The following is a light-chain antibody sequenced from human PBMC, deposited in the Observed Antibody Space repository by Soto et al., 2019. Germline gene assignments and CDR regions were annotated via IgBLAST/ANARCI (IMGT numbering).Light chain of an antibody. J-gene: IGKJ1*01. CDR1: QSVSSY. CDR3: QQRSNWPVT. Sequence: EIVLTQSPATLSLSPGERATLSCRASQSVSSYLAWYQQKPGQAPRLLIYDASNRATGIPARFSGSGSGTDFTLTISSLEPEDFAVYYCQQRSNWPVTFGQGTKVDIK. V-gene: IGKV3-11*01. CDR2: DAS.